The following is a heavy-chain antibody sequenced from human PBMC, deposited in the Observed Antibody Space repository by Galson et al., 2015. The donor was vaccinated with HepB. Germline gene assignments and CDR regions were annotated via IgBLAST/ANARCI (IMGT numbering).Heavy chain of an antibody. D-gene: IGHD2-2*01. V-gene: IGHV2-70*11. Sequence: PALVKPTQTLTLTCTFSGFSLSTSGMCVSWIRQPPGKALEWLARIDWDDDKYYSTSLKTRLTISKDTSKNQVVLTMTNMDPVDTATYYCARNRGKVYCSSTSCYYYYYYMDVWGKGTTVTVSS. CDR1: GFSLSTSGMC. CDR3: ARNRGKVYCSSTSCYYYYYYMDV. J-gene: IGHJ6*03. CDR2: IDWDDDK.